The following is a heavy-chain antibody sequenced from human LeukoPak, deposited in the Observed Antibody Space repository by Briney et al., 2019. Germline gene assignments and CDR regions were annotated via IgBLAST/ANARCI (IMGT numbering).Heavy chain of an antibody. V-gene: IGHV4-4*07. CDR1: GGSISSYY. D-gene: IGHD3-22*01. CDR2: IDTSGST. Sequence: PSETLSLTCTVSGGSISSYYWSWIRQPAGKGLEWIGRIDTSGSTNYNPSLKSRVTISVDKSKNQFSLKLSSVTAADTAVYYCARDLGDYDSSGYYLNWFDPWGQGTLVTVSS. CDR3: ARDLGDYDSSGYYLNWFDP. J-gene: IGHJ5*02.